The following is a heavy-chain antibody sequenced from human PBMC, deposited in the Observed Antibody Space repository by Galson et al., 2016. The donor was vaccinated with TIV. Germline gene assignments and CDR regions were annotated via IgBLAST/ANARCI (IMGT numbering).Heavy chain of an antibody. CDR2: ITGSGGST. Sequence: SLRLSCAASGFNFRNYAMDWVRQPPGKGLEWVAGITGSGGSTDYGVYVKGRFIVPRDNSKNTLYLQLNSLRADDTAVYYFVKEPSSTVLYGFDNWGQGTMVTVSS. CDR3: VKEPSSTVLYGFDN. CDR1: GFNFRNYA. V-gene: IGHV3-23*01. J-gene: IGHJ3*02. D-gene: IGHD5/OR15-5a*01.